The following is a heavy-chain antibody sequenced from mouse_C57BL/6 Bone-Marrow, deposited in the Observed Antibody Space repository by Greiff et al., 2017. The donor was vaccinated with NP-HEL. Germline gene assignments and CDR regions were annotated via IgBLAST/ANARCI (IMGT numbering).Heavy chain of an antibody. CDR2: IYYSGTI. CDR3: ARGRDYGPYYFDY. J-gene: IGHJ2*01. D-gene: IGHD1-1*01. V-gene: IGHV3-5*01. CDR1: GISITTGNYR. Sequence: EVKLMESGPGLVKPSQTVFLTCTVTGISITTGNYRWSWIRQFPGNKLEWIGYIYYSGTITYNPSLTSRTTITRDTPKNQFFLEMNSLTAEDTATYYCARGRDYGPYYFDYWGQGTTLTVSS.